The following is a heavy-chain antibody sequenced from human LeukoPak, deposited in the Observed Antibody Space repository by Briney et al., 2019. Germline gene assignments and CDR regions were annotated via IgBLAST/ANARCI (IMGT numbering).Heavy chain of an antibody. J-gene: IGHJ4*01. CDR3: ARDNDKVVDH. Sequence: ASVKVSCKTSGYTFSNYGISWVRQAPGQGLEWMGWITAYNGNRLYAQRFQGRITLTIDTSTSTSYMELRSLEYDDTAIYYCARDNDKVVDHWGQGTLVTVSS. CDR1: GYTFSNYG. CDR2: ITAYNGNR. V-gene: IGHV1-18*01. D-gene: IGHD1-1*01.